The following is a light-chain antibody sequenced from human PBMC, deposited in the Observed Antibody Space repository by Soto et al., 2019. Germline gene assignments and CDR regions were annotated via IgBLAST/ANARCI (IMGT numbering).Light chain of an antibody. CDR3: QQYDTAPWT. J-gene: IGKJ1*01. CDR1: QDISHY. Sequence: DIQMTQSPSSLSASVGDRITVTCRASQDISHYFAWYQQKPGKVPRLLIHAASTLQSGGPSRFSGSGSGTDFTLTISSLQPEDVATYYCQQYDTAPWTFGQGTKVEIK. V-gene: IGKV1-27*01. CDR2: AAS.